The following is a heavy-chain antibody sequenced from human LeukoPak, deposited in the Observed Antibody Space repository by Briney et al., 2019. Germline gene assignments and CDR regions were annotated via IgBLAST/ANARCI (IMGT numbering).Heavy chain of an antibody. Sequence: SGGSLRLSCAAYGFTFSSYGMSWVRQAPGKGLEWVANIRQDGGEAYYVDSVKGRFTISRDNAKASVYLQMNSLTADDTAVYYCVRGGTFRYSGTSGDYWGQGTLVTVSS. D-gene: IGHD1-26*01. V-gene: IGHV3-7*03. CDR2: IRQDGGEA. J-gene: IGHJ4*02. CDR3: VRGGTFRYSGTSGDY. CDR1: GFTFSSYG.